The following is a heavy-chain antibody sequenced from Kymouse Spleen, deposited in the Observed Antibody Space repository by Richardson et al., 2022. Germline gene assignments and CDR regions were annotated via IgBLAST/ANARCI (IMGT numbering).Heavy chain of an antibody. V-gene: IGHV1-3*01. CDR2: INAGNGNT. J-gene: IGHJ3*02. CDR1: GYTFTSYA. CDR3: ARVGRTGDGAFDI. D-gene: IGHD7-27*02. Sequence: QVQLVQSGAEVKKPGASVKVSCKASGYTFTSYAMHWVRQAPGQRLEWMGWINAGNGNTKYSQKFQGRVTITRDTSASTAYMELSSLRSEDTAVYYCARVGRTGDGAFDIWGQGTMVTVSS.